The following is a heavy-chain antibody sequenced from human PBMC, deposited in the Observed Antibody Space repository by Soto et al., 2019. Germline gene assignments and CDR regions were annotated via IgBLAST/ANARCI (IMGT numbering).Heavy chain of an antibody. CDR2: ISSSGSTI. V-gene: IGHV3-11*01. CDR3: ASGYSSGNLDY. D-gene: IGHD5-18*01. J-gene: IGHJ4*02. CDR1: GFTFSDYY. Sequence: QVQLVESGGGLVKPGGSLRLSCAASGFTFSDYYMSWIRQAPGKGLEWISYISSSGSTIHYADSVKGRFTISRDNAKNSLYLQINSLRAADTAVYYCASGYSSGNLDYWGQGTLVTVSS.